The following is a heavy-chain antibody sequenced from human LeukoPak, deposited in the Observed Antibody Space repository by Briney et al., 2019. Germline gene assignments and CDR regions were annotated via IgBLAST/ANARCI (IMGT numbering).Heavy chain of an antibody. Sequence: ASVKVSCKASGYTFTGYYMHWVRQAPGQGLEWMGWISAYNGNTNYAQKLQGRVTMTTDTSTSTAYMELRSLRSDDTAVYYCASTNDFDTAMDPYYFDYWGQGTLVTVSS. V-gene: IGHV1-18*04. D-gene: IGHD5-18*01. CDR2: ISAYNGNT. J-gene: IGHJ4*02. CDR3: ASTNDFDTAMDPYYFDY. CDR1: GYTFTGYY.